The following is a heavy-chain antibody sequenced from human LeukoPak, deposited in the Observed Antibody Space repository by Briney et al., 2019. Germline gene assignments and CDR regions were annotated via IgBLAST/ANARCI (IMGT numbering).Heavy chain of an antibody. Sequence: PGGSLRLSCAASGFTFSSYAMSWVRQAPGKGLEWVSAISGSGGSTYYADSVKGRFTISRDNSKNTLYLQMNSLRAEDTAVYYRAKRGSTVTYYPYFDYWGQGTLVTVSS. D-gene: IGHD4-17*01. V-gene: IGHV3-23*01. J-gene: IGHJ4*02. CDR3: AKRGSTVTYYPYFDY. CDR1: GFTFSSYA. CDR2: ISGSGGST.